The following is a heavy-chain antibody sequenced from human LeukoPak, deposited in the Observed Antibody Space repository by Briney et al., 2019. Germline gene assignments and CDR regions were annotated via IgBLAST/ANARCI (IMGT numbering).Heavy chain of an antibody. V-gene: IGHV1-24*01. CDR1: GYTLTELS. J-gene: IGHJ3*02. CDR2: FDPEDGET. Sequence: GASVKVSCKVSGYTLTELSMHWVRQAPGKGLEWMGGFDPEDGETIYAQKFQGRVTMTEDTSTDTAYMELSSLRSEDTAVYYCATDLRGSRSFDAFDIWGQGTMVTVSS. D-gene: IGHD1-26*01. CDR3: ATDLRGSRSFDAFDI.